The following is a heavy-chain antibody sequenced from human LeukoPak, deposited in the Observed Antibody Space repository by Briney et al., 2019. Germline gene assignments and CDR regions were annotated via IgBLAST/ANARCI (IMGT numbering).Heavy chain of an antibody. Sequence: TSETQSLTCTVSGGSISSSSYYWGWIRQPPGKGLEWIGSIYYSGSTYYNPSLKSRVTISVDTSKNQFSLKLSSVTAADTAVYYCARDRIQASYDFWSGYALDAFDIWGQGTMVTVSS. CDR1: GGSISSSSYY. J-gene: IGHJ3*02. V-gene: IGHV4-39*07. CDR3: ARDRIQASYDFWSGYALDAFDI. D-gene: IGHD3-3*01. CDR2: IYYSGST.